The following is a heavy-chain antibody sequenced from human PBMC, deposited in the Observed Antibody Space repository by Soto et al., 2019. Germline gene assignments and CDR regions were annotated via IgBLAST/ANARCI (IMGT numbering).Heavy chain of an antibody. V-gene: IGHV3-30-3*01. CDR3: ASEEAGLYYYYYGMDV. D-gene: IGHD3-10*01. J-gene: IGHJ6*02. CDR1: GFTFSSYA. CDR2: ISYDGSKK. Sequence: PGGSLRLSCAASGFTFSSYAMHWVRQAQGKGQEWVAVISYDGSKKYYADSVKGRFTISRDNSKNTLYLQMNSLRAEDTAVYYCASEEAGLYYYYYGMDVWGQGTTVTVSS.